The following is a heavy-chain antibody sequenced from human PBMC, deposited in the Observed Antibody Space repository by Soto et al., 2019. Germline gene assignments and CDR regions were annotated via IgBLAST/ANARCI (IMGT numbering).Heavy chain of an antibody. CDR2: VFDSGNA. D-gene: IGHD3-3*01. CDR3: ARGSGYYRNFDS. Sequence: QVQLQESGPGLVKPSQTLSLTCYVSGGSITSGGYSWTWNRHQPGKALQWVGYVFDSGNAYYNPYRKGRLTISVYNGKNLFSLGLSSAAAADTAVYYCARGSGYYRNFDSWGQGTLVSVSS. CDR1: GGSITSGGYS. V-gene: IGHV4-31*02. J-gene: IGHJ4*02.